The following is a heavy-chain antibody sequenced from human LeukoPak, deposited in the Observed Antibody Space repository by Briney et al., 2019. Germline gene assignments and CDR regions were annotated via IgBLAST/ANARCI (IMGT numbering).Heavy chain of an antibody. J-gene: IGHJ4*02. Sequence: GGSLRLSCAASGFTFSDAWMSWVRQAPGKGLEWVGHVKIKTEGGSADYSAPVKGRFTISRDDSKNTLYLQMNSLKTEDTAVYYCTTDPSSGWYGLFYFDYWGQGTLVTVSS. CDR2: VKIKTEGGSA. V-gene: IGHV3-15*01. CDR3: TTDPSSGWYGLFYFDY. D-gene: IGHD6-19*01. CDR1: GFTFSDAW.